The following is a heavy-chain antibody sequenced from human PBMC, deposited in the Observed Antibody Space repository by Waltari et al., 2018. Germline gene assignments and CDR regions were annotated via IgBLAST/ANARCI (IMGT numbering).Heavy chain of an antibody. J-gene: IGHJ3*02. CDR2: IYTSGST. V-gene: IGHV4-4*07. Sequence: QVQLQESGPGLVKPSETLSLTCTVSGGSISSYYWSWIRQPAGKGLEWIGRIYTSGSTNYNPSLKSRVTMSVDTSKNQFSLKLSSVTAADTAVYYCARSTGPYCSSTSCADDAFDIWGQGTMVIVSS. D-gene: IGHD2-2*01. CDR3: ARSTGPYCSSTSCADDAFDI. CDR1: GGSISSYY.